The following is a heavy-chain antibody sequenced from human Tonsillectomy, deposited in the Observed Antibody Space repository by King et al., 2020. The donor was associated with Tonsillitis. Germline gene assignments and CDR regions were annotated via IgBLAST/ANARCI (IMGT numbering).Heavy chain of an antibody. CDR1: GFRFSCSA. V-gene: IGHV3-73*02. CDR2: IRSKAHNYAT. CDR3: SRHPSYDGAYEYSLDH. Sequence: VQLVESGGGLVQPGGSLKLSCAASGFRFSCSAMHWVRQASGKGLELVGRIRSKAHNYATTYGVSVKGRFTISRDDSKNTAYLPMNSLKTEDTDVYYCSRHPSYDGAYEYSLDHWGQGTLVTVSS. J-gene: IGHJ4*02. D-gene: IGHD5-12*01.